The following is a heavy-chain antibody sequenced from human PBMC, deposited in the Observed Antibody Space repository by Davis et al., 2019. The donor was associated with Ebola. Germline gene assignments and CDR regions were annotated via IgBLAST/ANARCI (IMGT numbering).Heavy chain of an antibody. D-gene: IGHD3-9*01. Sequence: AASVKVSCKASGGTFSSYAISWVRQAPGQGLEWMGWIIPIFVTSNYAQKFQGRVTITADESTSTAYMELSSLRSEDTAVYYCARGVLRYFDWLLDYYGMDVWGQGTTVTVSS. CDR3: ARGVLRYFDWLLDYYGMDV. CDR2: IIPIFVTS. V-gene: IGHV1-69*13. CDR1: GGTFSSYA. J-gene: IGHJ6*02.